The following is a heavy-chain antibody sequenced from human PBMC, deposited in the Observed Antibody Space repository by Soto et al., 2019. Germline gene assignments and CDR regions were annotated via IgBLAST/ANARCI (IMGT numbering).Heavy chain of an antibody. J-gene: IGHJ4*01. V-gene: IGHV1-18*01. CDR2: ISPYNGHT. CDR1: GYIFTAYG. D-gene: IGHD4-17*01. Sequence: QVQLVQSGAEVKKPGDSVKVSCKASGYIFTAYGINWMRQAPGRGLEWVGWISPYNGHTSVSQNVRGRVTLTTDTSARTGYMQLMGLTSDDTAIYPCARTKDGAYRGHGTQVTVCS. CDR3: ARTKDGAY.